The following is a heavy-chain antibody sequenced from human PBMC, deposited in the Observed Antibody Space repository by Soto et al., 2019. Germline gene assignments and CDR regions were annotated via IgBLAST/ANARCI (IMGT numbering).Heavy chain of an antibody. D-gene: IGHD4-17*01. V-gene: IGHV3-33*01. CDR1: GFTFRNYG. CDR3: LRDDDGVPNALDL. J-gene: IGHJ3*01. Sequence: QMQLVESGGGVVQPGRSLRLSCAASGFTFRNYGMHWVRQAPGKGLEWVSLILNDGSEEFYRDSVKGRFTISRDNSRNSLYLQMTSLREDDTALYYCLRDDDGVPNALDLWGQGTMVSVS. CDR2: ILNDGSEE.